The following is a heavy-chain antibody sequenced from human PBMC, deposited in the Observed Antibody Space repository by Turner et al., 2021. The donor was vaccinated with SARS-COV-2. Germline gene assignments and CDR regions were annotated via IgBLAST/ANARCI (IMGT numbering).Heavy chain of an antibody. V-gene: IGHV4-59*08. J-gene: IGHJ4*02. Sequence: QVQLQESGPGLVKPSENLSLTCTVSGGSISSYYWSWIRQPPGKGLEWIGYIYYSGSTNYNPSLKCRVTISVDTSKNQFSLKLSSVTAADTAVYYCARQSSGWYLPYFDYWGQGTLVTVSS. D-gene: IGHD6-19*01. CDR3: ARQSSGWYLPYFDY. CDR2: IYYSGST. CDR1: GGSISSYY.